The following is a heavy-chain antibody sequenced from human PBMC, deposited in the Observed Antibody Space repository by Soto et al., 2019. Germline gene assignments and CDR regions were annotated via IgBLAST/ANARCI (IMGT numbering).Heavy chain of an antibody. V-gene: IGHV3-74*03. CDR1: GFTFNTYW. CDR2: ANSDGSST. CDR3: TRVVRFGNAEYSYSYGMDV. D-gene: IGHD3-10*01. J-gene: IGHJ6*02. Sequence: GGSLRLSCAASGFTFNTYWMHWVRQAPGKGLVWVSRANSDGSSTTYADSVKGRFTISRDNARNTLYLQMNSLRAEDTAVYYCTRVVRFGNAEYSYSYGMDVWGQGTTVTVSS.